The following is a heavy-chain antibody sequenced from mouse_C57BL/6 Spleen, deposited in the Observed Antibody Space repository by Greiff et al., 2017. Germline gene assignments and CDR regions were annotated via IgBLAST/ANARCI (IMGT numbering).Heavy chain of an antibody. J-gene: IGHJ1*03. CDR3: ARDGSGNYWYFDV. CDR2: ISDGGSYT. D-gene: IGHD2-1*01. Sequence: EVKLMESGGGLVKPGGSLKLSCAASGFTFSSYAMSWVRQTPEKRLEWVATISDGGSYTYYPDNVKGRFTISRDTAKNNLYLQMSHLKSEDTAMYYCARDGSGNYWYFDVWGTGTTVTVSS. V-gene: IGHV5-4*01. CDR1: GFTFSSYA.